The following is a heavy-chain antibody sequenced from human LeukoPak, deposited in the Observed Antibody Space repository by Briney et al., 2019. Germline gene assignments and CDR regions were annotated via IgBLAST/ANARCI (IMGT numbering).Heavy chain of an antibody. J-gene: IGHJ5*02. D-gene: IGHD3-10*01. CDR1: GGSISSSNYY. V-gene: IGHV4-39*07. CDR3: AKVPRGGTYYYGSGPWFDP. CDR2: IYYSGST. Sequence: SETLSLTCTVSGGSISSSNYYWGWIRQPPGKGLEWIGTIYYSGSTYYNPSLKSRVTMSIDTSKNQFSLKLSSVTAADTTVYYCAKVPRGGTYYYGSGPWFDPWGQGTLVTVSS.